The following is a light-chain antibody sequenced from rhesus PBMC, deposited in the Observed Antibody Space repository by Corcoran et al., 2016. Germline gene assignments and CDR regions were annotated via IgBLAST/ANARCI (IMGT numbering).Light chain of an antibody. V-gene: IGKV1-25*01. J-gene: IGKJ1*01. CDR2: EAS. CDR1: QGITHD. Sequence: DIQMTQSPPSLSASVGDRVTIPCRASQGITHDLAWYQQKPGETPKLLIYEASSLQSGIPSRFSGSGSGTDFTLTISSLQPEDFATYYCQHYYSTPRTFGQGTKVEIK. CDR3: QHYYSTPRT.